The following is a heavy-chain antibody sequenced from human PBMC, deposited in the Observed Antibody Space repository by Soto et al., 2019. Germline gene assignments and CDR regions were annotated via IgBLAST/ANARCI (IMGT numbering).Heavy chain of an antibody. CDR3: AHIPNYYQYNWFDP. V-gene: IGHV2-5*02. CDR1: AFSLSTGGVG. J-gene: IGHJ5*02. Sequence: SGPTLVNPTQTLTLTCTFSAFSLSTGGVGVGWIRQPPGKALECLALIYWDDDKRYSPSLKSRLTITRDTSKNQVVLTMTNMDPVDTATYYCAHIPNYYQYNWFDPWGQGTLVTVSS. CDR2: IYWDDDK. D-gene: IGHD3-10*01.